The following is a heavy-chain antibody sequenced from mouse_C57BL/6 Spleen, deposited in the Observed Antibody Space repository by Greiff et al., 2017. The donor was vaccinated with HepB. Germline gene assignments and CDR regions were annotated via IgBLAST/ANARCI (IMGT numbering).Heavy chain of an antibody. D-gene: IGHD1-1*01. J-gene: IGHJ2*01. CDR2: IYPRSGNT. CDR3: ARSREYYYGSSYDY. CDR1: GYTFTSYG. Sequence: QVHVKQSGAELARPGASVKLSCKASGYTFTSYGISWVKQRTGQGLEWIGEIYPRSGNTYYNEKFKGKATLTADKSSSTAYMELRSLTSEDSAVYFCARSREYYYGSSYDYWGQGTTLTVSS. V-gene: IGHV1-81*01.